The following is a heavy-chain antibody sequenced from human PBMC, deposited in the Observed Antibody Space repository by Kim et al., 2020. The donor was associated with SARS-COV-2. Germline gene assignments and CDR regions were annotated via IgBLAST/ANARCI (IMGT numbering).Heavy chain of an antibody. CDR3: AQTSGYYSC. Sequence: GGSLRLSCAASGFTFSSSAMSWVRQAPGKGLEWVSTITISGGGTYYTDSVKGRFIISRDNSKNTLYLQMNSLRAEDTSVYYCAQTSGYYSCWGQGILVTVSS. D-gene: IGHD5-12*01. V-gene: IGHV3-23*01. CDR1: GFTFSSSA. CDR2: ITISGGGT. J-gene: IGHJ4*02.